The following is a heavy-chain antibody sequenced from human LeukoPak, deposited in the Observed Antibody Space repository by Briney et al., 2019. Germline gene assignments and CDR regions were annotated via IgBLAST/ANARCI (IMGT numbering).Heavy chain of an antibody. V-gene: IGHV1-69*05. CDR1: GGTFSSYA. CDR2: IIPIFGTA. J-gene: IGHJ4*02. CDR3: VWGDYDILTGYLDY. Sequence: ASVKVSCKASGGTFSSYAISWVRQAPGQGLEWMGGIIPIFGTANYAQKFQGRVTITTDESTSTAYMELSSLRSEDTAVYYCVWGDYDILTGYLDYWGQGTLVTVSS. D-gene: IGHD3-9*01.